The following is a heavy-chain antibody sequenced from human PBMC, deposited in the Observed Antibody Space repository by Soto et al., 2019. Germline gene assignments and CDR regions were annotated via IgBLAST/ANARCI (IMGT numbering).Heavy chain of an antibody. J-gene: IGHJ4*02. D-gene: IGHD6-13*01. Sequence: ASVKVSCKASGYTFTSYGISWVRQAPGQGPEWMGWISAYNGNTNYAQKLQGRVTMTTDTSTSTAYMELRSLRSDDTAVYYCARDLEGYSSSWYGVGGDYWGQGTLVTVSS. CDR3: ARDLEGYSSSWYGVGGDY. CDR1: GYTFTSYG. CDR2: ISAYNGNT. V-gene: IGHV1-18*01.